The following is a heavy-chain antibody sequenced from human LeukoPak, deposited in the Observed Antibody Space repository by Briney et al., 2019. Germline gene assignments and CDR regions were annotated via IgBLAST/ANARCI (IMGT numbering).Heavy chain of an antibody. V-gene: IGHV3-48*01. Sequence: GGSLRLSCAASGFTFSSYSIKWVRQAPGKGLEWVSYISSSSSTMYYADSVKGRFTVSRDNAKNSLYLQMNSLRAEDTAVYYCARDLCTNTICSFDYWGQGTLVTVSS. CDR1: GFTFSSYS. CDR3: ARDLCTNTICSFDY. D-gene: IGHD2-2*01. CDR2: ISSSSSTM. J-gene: IGHJ4*02.